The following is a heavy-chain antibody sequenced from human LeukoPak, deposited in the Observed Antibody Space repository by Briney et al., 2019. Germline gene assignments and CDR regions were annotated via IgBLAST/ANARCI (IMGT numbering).Heavy chain of an antibody. V-gene: IGHV4-34*01. J-gene: IGHJ5*02. CDR2: INHSGST. D-gene: IGHD2-15*01. CDR3: ARAVAGIVVVVAAKETDNWFDP. Sequence: SETLSLTCAVYGGSFSGYYWSWIRQPPGKRLEWIGEINHSGSTNYNPSLKSRVTISVDTSKNQFSLKLSSVTAADTAVYYCARAVAGIVVVVAAKETDNWFDPWGQGTLVTVSS. CDR1: GGSFSGYY.